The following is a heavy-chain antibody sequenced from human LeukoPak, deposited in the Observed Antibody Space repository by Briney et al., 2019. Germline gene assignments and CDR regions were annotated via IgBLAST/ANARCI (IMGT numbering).Heavy chain of an antibody. Sequence: PGRSLRLSCAASASSFDDNAMHWVRQAPEKSLEWVSLITWDGGGTYYADSVKGRITISRDNSKISLYLQMNSLRAEDTALYYCAKSSSGYYHFDYWGQGTLVTVSS. V-gene: IGHV3-43D*03. J-gene: IGHJ4*02. CDR1: ASSFDDNA. CDR2: ITWDGGGT. D-gene: IGHD3-22*01. CDR3: AKSSSGYYHFDY.